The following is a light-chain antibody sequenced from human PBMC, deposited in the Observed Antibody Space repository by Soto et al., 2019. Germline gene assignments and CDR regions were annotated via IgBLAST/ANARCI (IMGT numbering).Light chain of an antibody. V-gene: IGLV1-40*01. CDR2: GNS. CDR3: QSYDSSLNWV. CDR1: SSNIGAGYD. J-gene: IGLJ3*02. Sequence: QSVLTQPPSVSGAPGQRVTISCTGSSSNIGAGYDVHWYQQLPGTVPKLLIYGNSNRPSGVPDRFSGSKSGTSASLAITGLQAEDEADYYCQSYDSSLNWVFGGGTKLTVL.